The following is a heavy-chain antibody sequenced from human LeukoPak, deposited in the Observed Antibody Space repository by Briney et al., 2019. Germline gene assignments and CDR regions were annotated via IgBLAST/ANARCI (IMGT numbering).Heavy chain of an antibody. D-gene: IGHD4-17*01. CDR2: ISGSGDST. J-gene: IGHJ6*03. CDR3: TTSYGDYYYYYMDV. V-gene: IGHV3-23*01. Sequence: GGSLRLSCAASGFTFSSYAMSWVRQAPGKGLEWVSAISGSGDSTYYADSVKGRFTISRDNSKNTLYLQMNSLKTEDTAVYYCTTSYGDYYYYYMDVWGKGTTVTVSS. CDR1: GFTFSSYA.